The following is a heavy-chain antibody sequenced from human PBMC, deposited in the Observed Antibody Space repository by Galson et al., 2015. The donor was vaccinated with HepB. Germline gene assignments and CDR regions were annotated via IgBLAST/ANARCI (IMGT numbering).Heavy chain of an antibody. CDR3: ARGFYDILTGYSDAFDI. CDR1: GYTFTSYD. J-gene: IGHJ3*02. CDR2: MNPNSGNT. D-gene: IGHD3-9*01. V-gene: IGHV1-8*01. Sequence: SVKVSCKASGYTFTSYDINWVRQATGQGLEWMGWMNPNSGNTGYAQKFQGRVTMTRNTPISTAYMELSSLRSEDTAVYYCARGFYDILTGYSDAFDIWGQGTMVTVSS.